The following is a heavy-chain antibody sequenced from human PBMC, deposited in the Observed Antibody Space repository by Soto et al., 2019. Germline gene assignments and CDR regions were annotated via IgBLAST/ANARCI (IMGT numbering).Heavy chain of an antibody. Sequence: GESLKISCKGSGYSFTSYWIGWVRQMPGKGLEWMGIIHPGDSDTRYSPSFQGQVTISADKSISTAYLQWSSLKASDTAMYYCARRGYSYGKNYYYGMDVWGQGTTVTVSS. D-gene: IGHD5-18*01. CDR1: GYSFTSYW. CDR3: ARRGYSYGKNYYYGMDV. V-gene: IGHV5-51*01. J-gene: IGHJ6*02. CDR2: IHPGDSDT.